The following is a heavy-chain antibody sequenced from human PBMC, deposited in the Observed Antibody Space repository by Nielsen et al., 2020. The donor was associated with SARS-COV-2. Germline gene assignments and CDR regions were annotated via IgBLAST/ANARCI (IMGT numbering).Heavy chain of an antibody. D-gene: IGHD3-9*01. J-gene: IGHJ6*02. CDR3: ARYYDILTGYYTPRIYYYYGMDV. CDR2: IYSGGSGT. V-gene: IGHV3-23*03. Sequence: VRQAPGKGLEWVSVIYSGGSGTYYADSVKGRFTISRDNAKNSLYLQMNSLRAEDAAVYYCARYYDILTGYYTPRIYYYYGMDVWGQGTTVTVSS.